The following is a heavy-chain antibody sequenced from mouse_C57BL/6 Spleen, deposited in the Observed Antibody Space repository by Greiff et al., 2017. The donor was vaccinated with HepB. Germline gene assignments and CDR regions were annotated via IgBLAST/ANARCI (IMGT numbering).Heavy chain of an antibody. CDR2: ISSGGDYI. V-gene: IGHV5-9-1*02. Sequence: EVKVEESGEGLVKPGGSLKLSCAASGFTFSSYAMSWVRQTPEKRLEWVAYISSGGDYIYYADTVKGRFTISRDNARNTLYLQMSSLKSEDTAMYYCTRDLNWDEAWFAYWGQGTLVTVSA. J-gene: IGHJ3*01. D-gene: IGHD4-1*01. CDR1: GFTFSSYA. CDR3: TRDLNWDEAWFAY.